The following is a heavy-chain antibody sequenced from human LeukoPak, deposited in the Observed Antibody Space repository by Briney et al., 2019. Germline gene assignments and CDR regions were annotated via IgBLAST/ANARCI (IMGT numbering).Heavy chain of an antibody. V-gene: IGHV3-30*18. CDR2: ISYDGSNK. CDR1: GFTFSSYW. CDR3: AKDGARIAAAGFFDY. Sequence: PGGSLRLSCAASGFTFSSYWMHWVRQAPGKGLEWVAVISYDGSNKYYADSVKGRFTISRDNSKNTLYLQMNSLRAEDTAVYYCAKDGARIAAAGFFDYWGQGTLVTVSS. D-gene: IGHD6-13*01. J-gene: IGHJ4*02.